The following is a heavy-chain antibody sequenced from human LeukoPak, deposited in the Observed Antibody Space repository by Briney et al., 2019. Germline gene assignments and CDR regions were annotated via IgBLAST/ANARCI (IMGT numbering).Heavy chain of an antibody. CDR1: GGSLRHYY. Sequence: SETLSLTCNVSGGSLRHYYWTWIRQPPGKGLEWIGYIFYSGNNTYNPSLKSRATISVDTSTNQFSLNLISVTGADTAVYYWSRGSSWYGTYQTWGQGTLVTVSS. J-gene: IGHJ5*02. CDR2: IFYSGNN. D-gene: IGHD6-13*01. CDR3: SRGSSWYGTYQT. V-gene: IGHV4-59*01.